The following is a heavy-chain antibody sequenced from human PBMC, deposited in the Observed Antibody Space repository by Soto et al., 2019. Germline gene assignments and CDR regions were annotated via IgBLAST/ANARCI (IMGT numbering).Heavy chain of an antibody. J-gene: IGHJ4*02. CDR2: ISAYNGNT. Sequence: ASVKVSCKASGYTFASYAISWMRQAPGQGLEWMGWISAYNGNTNYAQKLQGRVTMTTDKSTSTAYMELSSLRSEDTAVYYCARGSGYRDYWGQGTLVTVSS. CDR3: ARGSGYRDY. D-gene: IGHD3-3*01. CDR1: GYTFASYA. V-gene: IGHV1-18*01.